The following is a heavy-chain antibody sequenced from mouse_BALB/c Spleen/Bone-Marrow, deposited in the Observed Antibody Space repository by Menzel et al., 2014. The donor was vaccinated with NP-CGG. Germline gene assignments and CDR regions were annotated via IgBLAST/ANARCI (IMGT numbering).Heavy chain of an antibody. J-gene: IGHJ1*01. CDR2: IRNKANGYTT. Sequence: VQLQQPGGGLGQPGGSLRLSCATSGFTFTDYYMSWVRQPPGKALEWLGFIRNKANGYTTEYSASVKGRFTISRDNSQSILYLQMNTLRAEDSATYYCARDTVITTHWYFDVWGAGTTVTVSS. CDR1: GFTFTDYY. D-gene: IGHD2-4*01. CDR3: ARDTVITTHWYFDV. V-gene: IGHV7-3*02.